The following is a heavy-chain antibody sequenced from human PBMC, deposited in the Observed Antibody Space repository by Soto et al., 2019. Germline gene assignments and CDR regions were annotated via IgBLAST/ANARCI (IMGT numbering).Heavy chain of an antibody. CDR1: GGHFDRFA. D-gene: IGHD4-17*01. Sequence: QVQLVQSGAEVKKPGSSVKVSCRASGGHFDRFALSWLRQAHGQGLEWMGGIIPFLSATTYAQKFQGRVTITAAESASTLYLELRRLTSDDTAVYYCARGEDDYGDFGSMDVWGQGTSVTVSS. J-gene: IGHJ6*02. CDR3: ARGEDDYGDFGSMDV. V-gene: IGHV1-69*01. CDR2: IIPFLSAT.